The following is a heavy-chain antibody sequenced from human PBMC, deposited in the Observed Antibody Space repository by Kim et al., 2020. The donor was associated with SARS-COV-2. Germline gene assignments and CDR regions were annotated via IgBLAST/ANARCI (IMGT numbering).Heavy chain of an antibody. CDR1: GFTFSSYS. CDR3: AGGPTKLGP. Sequence: GGSLRLSCAASGFTFSSYSMNWVRQAPGKGLEWVSYISSSSSTIYYADSVKGRFTISRDNAKNSLYLQMNSLRAEDTAVYYCAGGPTKLGPWGQGTLVTVSS. CDR2: ISSSSSTI. J-gene: IGHJ5*02. D-gene: IGHD3-10*01. V-gene: IGHV3-48*04.